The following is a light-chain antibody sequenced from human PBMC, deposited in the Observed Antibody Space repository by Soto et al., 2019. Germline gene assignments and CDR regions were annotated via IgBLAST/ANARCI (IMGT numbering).Light chain of an antibody. CDR1: QRVSSTY. CDR3: QHYASSPPGFT. Sequence: EIVLTQSPGTLSLFPGERATLSCRASQRVSSTYFAWYRQKPGQPPRLLIYGASKRATGVPDRVSGSGSGTDFTLTINRLEPEDFALYYCQHYASSPPGFTFGPGTTVDIK. V-gene: IGKV3-20*01. J-gene: IGKJ3*01. CDR2: GAS.